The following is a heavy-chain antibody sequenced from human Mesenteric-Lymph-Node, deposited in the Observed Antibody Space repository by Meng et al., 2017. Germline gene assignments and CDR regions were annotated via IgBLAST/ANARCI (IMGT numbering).Heavy chain of an antibody. CDR2: ISPTGGSL. Sequence: GESLKISCAASGFTFSDYYMTWIRQPPGQGLEWLASISPTGGSLYHADSVKGRFSISRDNAKNSLSLQMNSLSVEDTSVYYCARDHGPLNWFDPWGQGTLVTVSS. CDR1: GFTFSDYY. CDR3: ARDHGPLNWFDP. J-gene: IGHJ5*02. V-gene: IGHV3-11*04.